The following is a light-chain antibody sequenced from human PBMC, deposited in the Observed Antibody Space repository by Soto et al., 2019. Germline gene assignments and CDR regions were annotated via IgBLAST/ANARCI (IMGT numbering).Light chain of an antibody. CDR3: HKYGRSPRT. J-gene: IGKJ2*01. V-gene: IGKV3-20*01. CDR2: DAS. Sequence: EIVLTQSPGTLSLSPGERATLSCRASQSVSSNYLAWYQLKPGQAPRLLIYDASTRATGIPDRVSGSGSGTEFTLTISRLEPEDFSVYSCHKYGRSPRTFGQGPKGDIK. CDR1: QSVSSNY.